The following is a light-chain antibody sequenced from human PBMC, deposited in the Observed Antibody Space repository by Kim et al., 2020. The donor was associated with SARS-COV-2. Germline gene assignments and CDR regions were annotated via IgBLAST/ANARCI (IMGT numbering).Light chain of an antibody. V-gene: IGLV6-57*01. CDR1: SGSIASNY. CDR3: QSYDSSTPHGV. J-gene: IGLJ3*02. Sequence: NFMLTQPHSVSESPGKTVTISCTRSSGSIASNYVQWYQQRPGSSPTTVIYEDNQRPAGVPDRFSGSIDSSSNSASLTISGLKTEDEADYYCQSYDSSTPHGVFGAGTQLTVL. CDR2: EDN.